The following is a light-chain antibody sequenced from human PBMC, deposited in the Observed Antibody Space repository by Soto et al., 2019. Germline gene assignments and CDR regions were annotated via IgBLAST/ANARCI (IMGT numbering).Light chain of an antibody. CDR2: DVS. CDR3: TSYTSSSALYV. CDR1: SSDVGAYNY. V-gene: IGLV2-14*03. Sequence: QSVLTQPASVSGSPGQSITVSCTGTSSDVGAYNYVSWYQQHPGEAPKLMIYDVSNRPSGVSNRFSGSKSGNTASLTISGLQAEDEADYYCTSYTSSSALYVFGTGTKVTVL. J-gene: IGLJ1*01.